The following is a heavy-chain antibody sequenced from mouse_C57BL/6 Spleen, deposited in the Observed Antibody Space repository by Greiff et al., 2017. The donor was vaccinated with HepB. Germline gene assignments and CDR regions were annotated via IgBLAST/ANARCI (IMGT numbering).Heavy chain of an antibody. J-gene: IGHJ3*01. CDR3: ARNWDEAY. Sequence: EVQLQQSGPELVKPGASVKISCKASGYKFTDYYMNWVEQSHGKSLEWIGDINPNNGGTSYNQKRKGKATLPVDKYSSTAYMEIRSLTSEDSAVYYGARNWDEAYWGQGTLVTVSA. CDR1: GYKFTDYY. V-gene: IGHV1-26*01. CDR2: INPNNGGT. D-gene: IGHD4-1*01.